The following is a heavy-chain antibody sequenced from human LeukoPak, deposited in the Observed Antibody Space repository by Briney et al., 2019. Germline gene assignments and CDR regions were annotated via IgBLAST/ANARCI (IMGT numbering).Heavy chain of an antibody. D-gene: IGHD4-17*01. CDR1: GFTFSSYE. CDR2: IYYSGST. Sequence: PGGSLRLSCAASGFTFSSYEMNWVRQAPGKGLEWIGSIYYSGSTYYNPSLKSRVTISVDTSKNQFSLKLSSVTAADTAVYYCARGTSYGEDYWGQGTLVTVSS. V-gene: IGHV4-39*07. CDR3: ARGTSYGEDY. J-gene: IGHJ4*02.